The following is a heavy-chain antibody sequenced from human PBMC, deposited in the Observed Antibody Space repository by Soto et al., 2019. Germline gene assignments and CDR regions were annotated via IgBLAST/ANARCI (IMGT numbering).Heavy chain of an antibody. Sequence: GGSLRLSCAASGFTFSSYEMNWVRQAPGKGLEWVSYISSSGSTIYYADSVKDRFTISRDNAKNSLYLQMNSLRAEDTAVYYCARANWYFDLWGRGTLVTVSS. CDR1: GFTFSSYE. CDR2: ISSSGSTI. V-gene: IGHV3-48*03. J-gene: IGHJ2*01. CDR3: ARANWYFDL.